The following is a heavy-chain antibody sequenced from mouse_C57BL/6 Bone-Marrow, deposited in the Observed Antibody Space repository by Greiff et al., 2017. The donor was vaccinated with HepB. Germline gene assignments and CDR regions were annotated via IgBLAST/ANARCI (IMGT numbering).Heavy chain of an antibody. Sequence: EVQLQQSRAELVRPGASVKLSCTASGFNIKDYYMHWVKQRPEQGLEWIGRIDPEDGDTEYAPKFQGKATMTADTSSNTAYLQLSSLTSEDTAVYYCTRDYGYSWFAYWGQGTLVTVSA. CDR3: TRDYGYSWFAY. CDR1: GFNIKDYY. CDR2: IDPEDGDT. D-gene: IGHD2-2*01. J-gene: IGHJ3*01. V-gene: IGHV14-1*01.